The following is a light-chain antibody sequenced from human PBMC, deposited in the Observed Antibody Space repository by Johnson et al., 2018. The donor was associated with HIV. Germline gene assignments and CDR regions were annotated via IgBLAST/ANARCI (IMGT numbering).Light chain of an antibody. J-gene: IGLJ1*01. Sequence: QSVLTQPPSVSAAPGQKVTISCSGSSSDMGNYAVSWYQQLPGTAPKLLIYENNKRPSGIPDRFSGSKSGTSATLGITGLQTADEADYYCGAWHTSLSAGGVFGTGTKVTVL. CDR2: ENN. CDR1: SSDMGNYA. CDR3: GAWHTSLSAGGV. V-gene: IGLV1-51*02.